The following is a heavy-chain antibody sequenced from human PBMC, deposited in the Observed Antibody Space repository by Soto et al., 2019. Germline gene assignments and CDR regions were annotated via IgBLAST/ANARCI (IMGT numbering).Heavy chain of an antibody. CDR2: ISGDGTTT. Sequence: EVQLVESGGGLVQPGEALRLACAASGFSIRKYWMRWVRQAPGKGPVWVSYISGDGTTTDYAGSVKGRFTISRDNAKNTLFLQMDSLRVEDTAIYFCAIQDCTNDVCLEAAVTVGGALEYWGRGAQVTVSS. J-gene: IGHJ4*02. V-gene: IGHV3-74*01. CDR1: GFSIRKYW. CDR3: AIQDCTNDVCLEAAVTVGGALEY. D-gene: IGHD2-8*01.